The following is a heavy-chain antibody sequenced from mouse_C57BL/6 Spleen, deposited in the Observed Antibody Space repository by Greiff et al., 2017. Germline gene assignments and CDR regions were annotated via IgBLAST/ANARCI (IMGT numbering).Heavy chain of an antibody. V-gene: IGHV5-16*01. CDR1: GFTFSDYY. CDR2: INYDGSST. Sequence: EVKVVESEGGLVQPGSSMKLSCTASGFTFSDYYMAWVRQVPEKGLEWVANINYDGSSTCYLDSLKSRFIISRDNAKNILYLQMSSLKSEDTATYYCARKAGYAMDYWGQGTSVTVSS. J-gene: IGHJ4*01. CDR3: ARKAGYAMDY.